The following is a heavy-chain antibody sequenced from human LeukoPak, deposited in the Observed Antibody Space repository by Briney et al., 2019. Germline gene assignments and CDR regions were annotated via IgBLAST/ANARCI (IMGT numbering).Heavy chain of an antibody. D-gene: IGHD3-22*01. CDR1: GFIFSSYE. V-gene: IGHV3-48*03. CDR2: ITTSRIIL. Sequence: GGSLRLSCAASGFIFSSYEMHWVRQAPGKGLEWVSYITTSRIILHSADSVKGRFTISRDNAKNSLYLQMNTLRAEDTAIYYCARGSLTGYDSSGYITPARFDLWGQGTPVTVSS. CDR3: ARGSLTGYDSSGYITPARFDL. J-gene: IGHJ4*02.